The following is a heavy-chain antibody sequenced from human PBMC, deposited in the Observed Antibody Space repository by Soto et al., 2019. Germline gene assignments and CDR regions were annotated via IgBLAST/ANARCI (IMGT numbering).Heavy chain of an antibody. V-gene: IGHV4-4*02. J-gene: IGHJ4*02. CDR3: VCRGYYGSGVYDGVDY. D-gene: IGHD3-3*01. CDR2: IFQSGST. CDR1: GGSISGNNW. Sequence: QVQLQESGPGLVEPSGTLSLTCAVSGGSISGNNWWTWVRQAPGKGLEWIGEIFQSGSTNYNPSPKSPDTTTRDNSNNHVSLTLNSGPAAGRAVYYCVCRGYYGSGVYDGVDYWGQGTLFTVSS.